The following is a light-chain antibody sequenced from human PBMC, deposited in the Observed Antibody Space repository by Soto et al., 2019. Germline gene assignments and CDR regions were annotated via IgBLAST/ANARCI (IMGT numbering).Light chain of an antibody. CDR1: QSLVYSDGNTY. V-gene: IGKV2D-30*01. CDR3: LQGTHWPYT. J-gene: IGKJ2*01. CDR2: KVS. Sequence: DVVMTHSPLSLPVTLGQPASISCRSSQSLVYSDGNTYSSCFQQRPGQSPRRLIYKVSNWDSGVPQRCSGSESVSDFTMKISRVEAEDIGVYYSLQGTHWPYTFGQGTTLEIK.